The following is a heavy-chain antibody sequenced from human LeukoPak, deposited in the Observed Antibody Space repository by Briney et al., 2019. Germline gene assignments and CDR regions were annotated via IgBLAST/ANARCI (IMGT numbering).Heavy chain of an antibody. CDR3: ARETPFGSGSYPFDY. CDR2: IYNSGST. Sequence: SETLSLTCTVSGGSISSYYWNWIRQPPGKGLEWIGYIYNSGSTNNNPSLKSRVTISVDNYNKHSSLQLSYVTAADTAVYYCARETPFGSGSYPFDYWGQGSLVTVSS. CDR1: GGSISSYY. D-gene: IGHD3-10*01. V-gene: IGHV4-59*01. J-gene: IGHJ4*02.